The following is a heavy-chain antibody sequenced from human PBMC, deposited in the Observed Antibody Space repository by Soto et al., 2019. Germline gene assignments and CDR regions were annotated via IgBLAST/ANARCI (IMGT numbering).Heavy chain of an antibody. CDR3: VRDGTKTLRDWFDS. CDR2: IYATGTT. D-gene: IGHD1-1*01. V-gene: IGHV4-4*07. Sequence: PSETLSLTCTVSGASISGFYWSWIRKSAGKGLEWIGRIYATGTTDYNPSLKSRVMMSVDTSKKQFSLKLRSVTAADTAVYYCVRDGTKTLRDWFDSWGQGTLVTVSS. J-gene: IGHJ5*01. CDR1: GASISGFY.